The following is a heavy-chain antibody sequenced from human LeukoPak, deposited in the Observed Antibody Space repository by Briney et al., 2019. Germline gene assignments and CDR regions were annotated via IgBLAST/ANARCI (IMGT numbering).Heavy chain of an antibody. Sequence: SETLSLTCTVSGGSISSYYWSWIRQPPGKGLEWIGYIYYSGSTNYNPSLKSRVTISVDTSKNQFSLKLSSVTAADTAVYYCARFGYSYGLDFDYWGQGTLVTVSS. V-gene: IGHV4-59*08. CDR1: GGSISSYY. CDR2: IYYSGST. CDR3: ARFGYSYGLDFDY. D-gene: IGHD5-18*01. J-gene: IGHJ4*02.